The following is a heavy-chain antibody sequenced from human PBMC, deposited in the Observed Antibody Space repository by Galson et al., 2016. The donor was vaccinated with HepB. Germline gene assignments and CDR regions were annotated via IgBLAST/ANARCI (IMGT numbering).Heavy chain of an antibody. CDR3: AKCPHYYDISGYYSL. Sequence: SLRLSCAASGFTFSSYAMSWVRQSPGKGLEWVSAISGSGITYSADSVKGRFTISRDDSNNALYLQMSSLRAEDTAVYYCAKCPHYYDISGYYSLWGQGTLVTVSS. CDR1: GFTFSSYA. J-gene: IGHJ4*02. D-gene: IGHD3-22*01. V-gene: IGHV3-23*01. CDR2: ISGSGIT.